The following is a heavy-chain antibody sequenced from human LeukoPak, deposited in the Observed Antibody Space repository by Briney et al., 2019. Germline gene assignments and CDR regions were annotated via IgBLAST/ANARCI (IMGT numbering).Heavy chain of an antibody. CDR1: GFTYSSYA. V-gene: IGHV3-23*01. CDR2: ISGSGGST. CDR3: AKPLSSSGYYTDY. D-gene: IGHD3-22*01. J-gene: IGHJ4*02. Sequence: GGSLRLSCAASGFTYSSYAMSWVRQAPGKGLEWVSAISGSGGSTYYADSVKGRFTISRDNSKNTLYLQMNSLRAEDTAVYYCAKPLSSSGYYTDYWGQGTLVTVSS.